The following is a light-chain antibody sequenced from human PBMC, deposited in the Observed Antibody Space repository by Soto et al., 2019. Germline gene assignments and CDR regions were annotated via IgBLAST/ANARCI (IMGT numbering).Light chain of an antibody. CDR3: QQYNSLPT. Sequence: DIQMTQSPSTLSAYVGDRVTITCRASQSVSDWLGWYQQKPGKAPKLLIYRASKLENGVPSRFIGSGSGTEFSLTISSLQSDDFATYYCQQYNSLPTFGQGTKVEIK. CDR2: RAS. V-gene: IGKV1-5*03. CDR1: QSVSDW. J-gene: IGKJ1*01.